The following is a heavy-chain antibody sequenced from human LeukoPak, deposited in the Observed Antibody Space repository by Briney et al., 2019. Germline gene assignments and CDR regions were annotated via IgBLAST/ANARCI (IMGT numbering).Heavy chain of an antibody. D-gene: IGHD3-10*01. CDR3: ANRGWFGEPHDY. CDR2: ISGSGGST. J-gene: IGHJ4*02. V-gene: IGHV3-23*01. CDR1: GFTFSSYA. Sequence: GGSLRLSCAASGFTFSSYAMSWVRQAPGKGLEWVSAISGSGGSTYYADSAKGRFTISRDNSKNTLYLQMNSLRAEDTAVYYCANRGWFGEPHDYWGQGTLVTASS.